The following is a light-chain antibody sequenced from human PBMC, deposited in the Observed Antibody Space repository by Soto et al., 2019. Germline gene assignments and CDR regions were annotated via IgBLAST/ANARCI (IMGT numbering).Light chain of an antibody. CDR3: CAYAGSYTYV. Sequence: SVLTQPRSLSGSPGQSVTISCTGTNSDAGGYEFVSWYQQHPGKAPKLMIYDVTKRPSGVPDRFSASRSGNTASLTISGLQAEDEADYYCCAYAGSYTYVFGTGTKVTVL. J-gene: IGLJ1*01. V-gene: IGLV2-11*01. CDR1: NSDAGGYEF. CDR2: DVT.